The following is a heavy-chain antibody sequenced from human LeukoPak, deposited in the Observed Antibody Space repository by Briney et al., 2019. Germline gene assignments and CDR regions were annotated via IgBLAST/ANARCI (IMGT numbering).Heavy chain of an antibody. J-gene: IGHJ4*02. V-gene: IGHV4-4*07. CDR3: ARDSGRHFDY. D-gene: IGHD2-8*02. CDR1: GDSITNYY. Sequence: SETLSLTCTVSGDSITNYYWSWIRQPAGKGLEWIGRIYDTGTTNYNPSLKSRVTMSVDTSKSQFFLNLTSVTAADTAVYSCARDSGRHFDYWGQGSLVTVSS. CDR2: IYDTGTT.